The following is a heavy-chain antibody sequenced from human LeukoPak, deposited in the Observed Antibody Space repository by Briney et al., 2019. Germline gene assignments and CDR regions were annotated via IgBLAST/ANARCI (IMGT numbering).Heavy chain of an antibody. CDR1: GYSFTSYW. CDR2: IYPGDSDT. Sequence: GESLKISCKGSGYSFTSYWIGWVRQMPGKGLEWMGIIYPGDSDTRYSPSFQGQVTISADKSISTAYLQWSSLKASDTAMYYCARRSTSGSYYNGVVELDYWGQGTLVTVSS. V-gene: IGHV5-51*01. J-gene: IGHJ4*02. CDR3: ARRSTSGSYYNGVVELDY. D-gene: IGHD3-10*01.